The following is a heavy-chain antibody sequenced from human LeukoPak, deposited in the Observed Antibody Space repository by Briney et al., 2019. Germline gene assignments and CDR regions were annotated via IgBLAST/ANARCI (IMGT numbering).Heavy chain of an antibody. CDR3: ALGVTIFGVVLFDY. J-gene: IGHJ4*02. D-gene: IGHD3-3*01. Sequence: SVKVSCKASGGTFSSYAISWVRQAPGQGLEWMGGIIPIFGTANYAQKFQGRVTITADESTSTAYMELSSLRSEDTAVYYCALGVTIFGVVLFDYWGQGTLVTVSS. CDR1: GGTFSSYA. CDR2: IIPIFGTA. V-gene: IGHV1-69*13.